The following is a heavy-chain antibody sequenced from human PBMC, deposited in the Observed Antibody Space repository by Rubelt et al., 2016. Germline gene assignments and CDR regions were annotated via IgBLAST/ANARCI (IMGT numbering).Heavy chain of an antibody. CDR3: AKVLGYSGHRLFDY. CDR2: IYGGNT. V-gene: IGHV3-23*01. Sequence: EGQLLESGGGLVQPGGSLRLSCAVSGFTFSSSAMSWVRQAPGKGLEWVSAIYGGNTYYADSVKGRFTISRETSKNTVYLQMSSLRADDTAIYYCAKVLGYSGHRLFDYWGQGTLVTVSS. J-gene: IGHJ4*02. CDR1: GFTFSSSA. D-gene: IGHD1-26*01.